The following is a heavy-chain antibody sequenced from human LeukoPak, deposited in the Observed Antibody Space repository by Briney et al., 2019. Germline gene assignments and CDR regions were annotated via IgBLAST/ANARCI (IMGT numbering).Heavy chain of an antibody. Sequence: SGGSLRLSCAASGFTFSGSAMHWVRQASGQGLEWVGRIRSKANSYAPTFAGSLKVRFTISRDDSKNTAYLQMNSLKTEDTAVYYCTRSKDSSGYYYQDYWGQGTLVTVSS. CDR3: TRSKDSSGYYYQDY. D-gene: IGHD3-22*01. J-gene: IGHJ4*02. V-gene: IGHV3-73*01. CDR2: IRSKANSYAP. CDR1: GFTFSGSA.